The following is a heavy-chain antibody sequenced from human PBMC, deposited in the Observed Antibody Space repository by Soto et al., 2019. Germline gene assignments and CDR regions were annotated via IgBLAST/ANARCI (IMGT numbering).Heavy chain of an antibody. CDR3: ARGGYYDSSGSRNYHYYGMDV. Sequence: ASVKVSCKASGYSFSSYGINWVRQAPGQGLEWLGWVSPYNDDTKYTQKLQGRVTMTTDTSTRTAYKVLRSLRSDDTSVYFCARGGYYDSSGSRNYHYYGMDVWGQGTTVTVSS. V-gene: IGHV1-18*01. J-gene: IGHJ6*02. D-gene: IGHD3-22*01. CDR2: VSPYNDDT. CDR1: GYSFSSYG.